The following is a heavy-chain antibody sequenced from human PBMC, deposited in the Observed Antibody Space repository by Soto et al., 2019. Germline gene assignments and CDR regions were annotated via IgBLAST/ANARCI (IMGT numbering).Heavy chain of an antibody. Sequence: ASVKVSCKASGYTFTSYDINWVRQATGQGLEWMGWMNPNSGNTGYAQKFQGRVTMTRNTSISTAYMELSSLRSEDTAVYYCARAPLGYCSSTSCHSLDYWGQGTLVTVSS. CDR1: GYTFTSYD. CDR2: MNPNSGNT. D-gene: IGHD2-2*01. V-gene: IGHV1-8*01. CDR3: ARAPLGYCSSTSCHSLDY. J-gene: IGHJ4*02.